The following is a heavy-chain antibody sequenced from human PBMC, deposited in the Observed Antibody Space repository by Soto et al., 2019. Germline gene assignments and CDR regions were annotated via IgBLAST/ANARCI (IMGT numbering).Heavy chain of an antibody. D-gene: IGHD3-22*01. Sequence: EVQLLESGGGLVQPGGSLRLSCAASGFTLSSYAMSWVRQAPGKGLEWVSAISGSGGTTYYADSVKGRFTISRDTSKNTLYLQMNSLRAEDTAVYYCAKVERYYYDSSGYYSSPLFWGQGTLVTDSS. CDR3: AKVERYYYDSSGYYSSPLF. V-gene: IGHV3-23*01. CDR1: GFTLSSYA. J-gene: IGHJ4*02. CDR2: ISGSGGTT.